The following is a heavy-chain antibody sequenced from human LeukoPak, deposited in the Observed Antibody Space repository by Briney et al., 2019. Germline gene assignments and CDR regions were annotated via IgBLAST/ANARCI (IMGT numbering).Heavy chain of an antibody. V-gene: IGHV4-4*07. D-gene: IGHD3-22*01. Sequence: SETLSLTCTVSGGSISSYYWSWIRQPAGKGLEWIGRIYYSGSAYYNPSLTGRVTISIDTSKKQFSLKLSSVTAADTAVYYCARENYYNTSGVTDYWGQGTLVTVSS. CDR3: ARENYYNTSGVTDY. CDR1: GGSISSYY. CDR2: IYYSGSA. J-gene: IGHJ4*02.